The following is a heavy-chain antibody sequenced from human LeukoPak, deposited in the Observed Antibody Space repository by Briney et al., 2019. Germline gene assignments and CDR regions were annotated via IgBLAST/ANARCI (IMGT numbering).Heavy chain of an antibody. CDR1: GFTFNNYE. CDR3: AKRTCSGTTCYPLDS. V-gene: IGHV3-23*01. CDR2: IIGNGAST. J-gene: IGHJ4*02. Sequence: GGSLRLSCAASGFTFNNYEMNWVRQAPGKGLEWVSAIIGNGASTYYTDSVKGRFTISRDNSKNTLYLQMNSLRAEDTGVYYCAKRTCSGTTCYPLDSWGRGTLVTVSS. D-gene: IGHD6-19*01.